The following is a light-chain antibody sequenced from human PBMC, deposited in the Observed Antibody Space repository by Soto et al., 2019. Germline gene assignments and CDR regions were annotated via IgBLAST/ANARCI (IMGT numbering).Light chain of an antibody. CDR1: QSVSSN. Sequence: EIVMTQSPATLSVSPRERATLSCRASQSVSSNLAWYQQKPGQAPRLLIYGASTRATGIPARFSGSGSGTEFTLTISSLHSEDFAVYYSQQYNNWRFTFGPGTKVDIK. J-gene: IGKJ3*01. CDR3: QQYNNWRFT. CDR2: GAS. V-gene: IGKV3-15*01.